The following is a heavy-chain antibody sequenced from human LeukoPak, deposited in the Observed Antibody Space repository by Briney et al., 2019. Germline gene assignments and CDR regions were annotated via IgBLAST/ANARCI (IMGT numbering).Heavy chain of an antibody. V-gene: IGHV1-24*01. Sequence: GASVKVSCKVSGYTLTELSMHWVRQAPGKGLEWMGGFDPEDGETIYAQKFQGRVTMTRNTSISTAYMELSSLRSEDTAVYYCARAKTMNRNRFDPWGQGTLVTVSS. CDR3: ARAKTMNRNRFDP. CDR1: GYTLTELS. J-gene: IGHJ5*02. D-gene: IGHD3-22*01. CDR2: FDPEDGET.